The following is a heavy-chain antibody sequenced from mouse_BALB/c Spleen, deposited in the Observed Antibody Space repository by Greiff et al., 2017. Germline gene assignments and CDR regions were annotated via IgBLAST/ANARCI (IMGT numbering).Heavy chain of an antibody. CDR1: GISITTGNYR. CDR2: IYYSGTI. Sequence: EVKLQESGPGLVKPSQTVSLTCTVTGISITTGNYRWSWIRQFPGNKLEWIGYIYYSGTITYNPSLTSRTTITRDTSKNQFFLEMNSLTAEDTATYYCARDPFTTVVATPYYCDYWGQGTTLTVSS. CDR3: ARDPFTTVVATPYYCDY. V-gene: IGHV3-5*02. D-gene: IGHD1-1*01. J-gene: IGHJ2*01.